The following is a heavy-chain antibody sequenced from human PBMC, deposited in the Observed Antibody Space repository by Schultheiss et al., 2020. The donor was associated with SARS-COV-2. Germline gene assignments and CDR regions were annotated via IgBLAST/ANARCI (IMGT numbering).Heavy chain of an antibody. J-gene: IGHJ6*03. D-gene: IGHD2-15*01. V-gene: IGHV4-34*08. CDR2: INYSGST. CDR1: GFTFSSYA. CDR3: ACLPQRLSDATRGFYYFYMDA. Sequence: GSLRLSCAASGFTFSSYAMSWVRQPPGKGLEWIGEINYSGSTNYHPSVKSRITISLDMSKNQFSLKLTSVTAADTAVYYCACLPQRLSDATRGFYYFYMDAWAKGTAVTVSS.